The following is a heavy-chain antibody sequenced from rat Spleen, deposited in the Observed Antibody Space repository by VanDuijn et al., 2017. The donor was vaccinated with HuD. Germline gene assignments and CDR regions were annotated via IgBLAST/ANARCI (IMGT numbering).Heavy chain of an antibody. D-gene: IGHD3-1*01. Sequence: EVQLVESGGGLVQPRRSLKLSCAASGFTFSDYNMAWVRQAPKKGLEWVATISYDGSSTYYRDSVKGRFTISRDNAKSTLYLQMNSLRSEDTATYYCTRAPKNSYFDYWGQGVMVTVSS. V-gene: IGHV5-7*01. CDR2: ISYDGSST. J-gene: IGHJ2*01. CDR3: TRAPKNSYFDY. CDR1: GFTFSDYN.